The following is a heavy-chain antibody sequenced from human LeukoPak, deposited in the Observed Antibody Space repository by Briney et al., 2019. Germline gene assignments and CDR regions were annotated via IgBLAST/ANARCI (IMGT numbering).Heavy chain of an antibody. Sequence: GGSLRLACAASGFTFDNYAMTWVRQAPGKGLEWVSSISGCGGCTYYADSVKDRSAIARDHSNNYVCQQLDSLKREHVFVYDCAKAHPTVTTYAAFDIWGQGTMVTVSS. V-gene: IGHV3-23*01. CDR1: GFTFDNYA. CDR3: AKAHPTVTTYAAFDI. CDR2: ISGCGGCT. J-gene: IGHJ3*02. D-gene: IGHD4-17*01.